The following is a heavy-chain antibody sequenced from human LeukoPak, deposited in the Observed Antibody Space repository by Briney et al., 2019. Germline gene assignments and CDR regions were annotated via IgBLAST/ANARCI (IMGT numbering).Heavy chain of an antibody. Sequence: GGSLRLSCAASGFTFSSYGMHWVRQAPGKGLEWVAVISYDGSNKYYADSVKGRFTISRDNSKNTLYLQMNSMRPEDTAVYYCAKDRGYSGYELSGTFDYWGQGTLVSVSS. CDR1: GFTFSSYG. CDR2: ISYDGSNK. J-gene: IGHJ4*02. D-gene: IGHD5-12*01. CDR3: AKDRGYSGYELSGTFDY. V-gene: IGHV3-30*18.